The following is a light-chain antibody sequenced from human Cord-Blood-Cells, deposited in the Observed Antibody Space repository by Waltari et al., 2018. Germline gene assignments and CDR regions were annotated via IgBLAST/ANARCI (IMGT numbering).Light chain of an antibody. CDR2: EVS. J-gene: IGLJ3*02. CDR3: SSYAGSNNLV. V-gene: IGLV2-8*01. Sequence: QSALTQPPSASGSPGQSVTIYCPGTRSDVGGYNYVSWYQQHPGKAPNRMIYEVSKRPSGVPDRFSGSKSGNTASLTVSGLQAEDEADYYCSSYAGSNNLVFGGGTKLTVL. CDR1: RSDVGGYNY.